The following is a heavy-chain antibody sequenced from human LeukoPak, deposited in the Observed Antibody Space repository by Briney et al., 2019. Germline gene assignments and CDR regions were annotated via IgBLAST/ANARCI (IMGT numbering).Heavy chain of an antibody. CDR2: TYYRSKWYS. J-gene: IGHJ4*02. CDR1: GDSVSSSTAA. Sequence: PSQTLSLTCVISGDSVSSSTAAWNWIRQSPSRGLEWLGRTYYRSKWYSDFAEYVKSRITIDPDTSKNQFSLQLNSVTPDDTAVYFCARGQTGSGRIFDYWGQGTLVTVSS. D-gene: IGHD2-15*01. V-gene: IGHV6-1*01. CDR3: ARGQTGSGRIFDY.